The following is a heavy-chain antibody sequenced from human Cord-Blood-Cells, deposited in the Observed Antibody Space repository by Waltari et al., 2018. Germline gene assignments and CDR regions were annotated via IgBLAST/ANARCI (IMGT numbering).Heavy chain of an antibody. Sequence: QVQLQQWGAGLLKPSETLSLTCAVYGGSFRGYYWSWIRKPPGQGLEWIGEINHSGSTNYSPSLKSRVTISVDTSKNQFSLKLSSVTAADTAVYYCAMGRRYCSGGSCYLGFDYWGQGTLVTVSS. CDR2: INHSGST. V-gene: IGHV4-34*01. J-gene: IGHJ4*02. CDR1: GGSFRGYY. D-gene: IGHD2-15*01. CDR3: AMGRRYCSGGSCYLGFDY.